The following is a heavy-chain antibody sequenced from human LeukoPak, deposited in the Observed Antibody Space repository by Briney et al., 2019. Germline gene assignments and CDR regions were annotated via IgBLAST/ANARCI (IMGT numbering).Heavy chain of an antibody. CDR2: IYYSGST. D-gene: IGHD6-13*01. V-gene: IGHV4-59*01. CDR1: GVSISSYY. CDR3: ASTPYSSSWSNNYYYGMDV. Sequence: SETLSLTCTVSGVSISSYYWSWIRQPPGKGLEWIGYIYYSGSTNYNPSLKSRVTISVVTSKNKFSLKLSSVTAADTAVYYCASTPYSSSWSNNYYYGMDVWGQGTTVTVSS. J-gene: IGHJ6*02.